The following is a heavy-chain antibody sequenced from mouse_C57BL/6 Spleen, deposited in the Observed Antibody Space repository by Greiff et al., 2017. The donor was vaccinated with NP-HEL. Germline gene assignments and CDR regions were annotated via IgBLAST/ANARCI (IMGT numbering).Heavy chain of an antibody. V-gene: IGHV5-4*01. CDR3: AADYDAAWFAY. CDR2: ISDGGSYT. J-gene: IGHJ3*01. CDR1: GFTFSSYA. Sequence: VQLKESGGGLVKPGGSLKLSCAASGFTFSSYAMSWVRQTPEKRLEWVATISDGGSYTYYPDNVKGRFTISRDNAKNNLYLQMSHLKSEDTAMYYCAADYDAAWFAYWGQGTLVTVSA. D-gene: IGHD2-4*01.